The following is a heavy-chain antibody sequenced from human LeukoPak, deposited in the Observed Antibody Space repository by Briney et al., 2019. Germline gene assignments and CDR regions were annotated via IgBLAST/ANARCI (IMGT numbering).Heavy chain of an antibody. D-gene: IGHD2-2*02. Sequence: PGESLRLSCAASGFTFSSYAMSWVRQAPGKGLEWVSAISGSGGSTYYADSVKGRFTISRDNSKNTLYLQMNSLRAEDTAVYYCALVPAAIREYYFDYWGQGTLVTVSS. V-gene: IGHV3-23*01. CDR2: ISGSGGST. CDR1: GFTFSSYA. J-gene: IGHJ4*02. CDR3: ALVPAAIREYYFDY.